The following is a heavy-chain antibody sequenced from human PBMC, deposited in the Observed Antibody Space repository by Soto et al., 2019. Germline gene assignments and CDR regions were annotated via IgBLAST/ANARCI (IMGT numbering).Heavy chain of an antibody. D-gene: IGHD2-21*01. CDR1: GYTFTNYY. CDR2: INPSGGST. V-gene: IGHV1-46*01. Sequence: GASVKVSCKASGYTFTNYYMHWVRQAPGQGLEWMGVINPSGGSTTYAQKFQGRVTMTRDTSTSTVYMELSSLISEDTTEYYCAGEESKYSGMDVWGQGTTVTVSS. J-gene: IGHJ6*02. CDR3: AGEESKYSGMDV.